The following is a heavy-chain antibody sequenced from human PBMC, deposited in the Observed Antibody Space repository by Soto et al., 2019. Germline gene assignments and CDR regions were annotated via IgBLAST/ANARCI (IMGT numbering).Heavy chain of an antibody. CDR2: INPSGGST. Sequence: GASVKVSCKASGYTFTSYYMHWVRQAPGQGLEWMGIINPSGGSTSYAQKFQGRVTMTRDTSTRTVYMELSSLRSEDTAVYYCARRPIAAAGTFDPWGQGTLVTVSS. CDR3: ARRPIAAAGTFDP. V-gene: IGHV1-46*03. J-gene: IGHJ5*02. CDR1: GYTFTSYY. D-gene: IGHD6-13*01.